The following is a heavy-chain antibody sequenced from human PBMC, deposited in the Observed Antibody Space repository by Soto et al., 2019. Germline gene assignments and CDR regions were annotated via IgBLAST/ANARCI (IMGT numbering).Heavy chain of an antibody. D-gene: IGHD3-3*01. Sequence: SETLSLTCAVYGGSFSGYYWSWIRQPPGKGLEWIGEINHSGSTNYNPSLKSRVTISVDTSKNQFSLKLSSVTAADTAVYYCARGHTYYDFWSGYYISGDWFDPWGQGTLVTVSS. CDR2: INHSGST. J-gene: IGHJ5*02. CDR3: ARGHTYYDFWSGYYISGDWFDP. V-gene: IGHV4-34*01. CDR1: GGSFSGYY.